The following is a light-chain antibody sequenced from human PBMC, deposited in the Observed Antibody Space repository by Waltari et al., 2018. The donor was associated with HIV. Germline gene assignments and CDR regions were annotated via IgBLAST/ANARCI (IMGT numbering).Light chain of an antibody. CDR3: QVWDGSGDPVI. CDR2: DDR. CDR1: NIAATKS. J-gene: IGLJ2*01. V-gene: IGLV3-21*02. Sequence: SYVLTQPPSVSVAPGQTARITCGGNNIAATKSVRWYRLSRGQAPVVFIYDDRVRPSGIPDRFSGSSSGEAPTLTISRAEAGDEADYYCQVWDGSGDPVIFGGGTKLAVV.